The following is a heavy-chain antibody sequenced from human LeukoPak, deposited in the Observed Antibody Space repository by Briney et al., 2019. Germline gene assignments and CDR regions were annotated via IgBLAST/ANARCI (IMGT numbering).Heavy chain of an antibody. D-gene: IGHD3-22*01. V-gene: IGHV4-59*11. CDR1: GGSISSHY. CDR2: IYYSGST. Sequence: SETLSLTCTVSGGSISSHYWSWIRQPPGKGLEWIGYIYYSGSTNYNPSLKSRVTTSVDTSKNQFSLKLSSVTAADTAVYYCARGSYDSSGYSYYYYYYMDVWGKGTTVTVSS. CDR3: ARGSYDSSGYSYYYYYYMDV. J-gene: IGHJ6*03.